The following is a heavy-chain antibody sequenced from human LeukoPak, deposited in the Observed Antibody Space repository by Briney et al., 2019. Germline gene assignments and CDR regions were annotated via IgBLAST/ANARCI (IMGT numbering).Heavy chain of an antibody. CDR1: GFTFSSYN. CDR2: ITSSGGNT. D-gene: IGHD3/OR15-3a*01. J-gene: IGHJ4*02. Sequence: PGGSLRLSCSASGFTFSSYNMHWVRLAPGKGLEYVSVITSSGGNTYYADSVKGRFTISRDNSKDTLYLQMSSLRPEDTAVYYCVKPLHWTGLWYFDYWGQGTLVTVSS. V-gene: IGHV3-64D*08. CDR3: VKPLHWTGLWYFDY.